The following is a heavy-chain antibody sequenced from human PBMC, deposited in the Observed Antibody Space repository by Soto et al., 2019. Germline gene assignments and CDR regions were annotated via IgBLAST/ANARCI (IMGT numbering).Heavy chain of an antibody. CDR1: GFTFSSYS. Sequence: GGSLRLSCAASGFTFSSYSMNWVRQAPGKGLEWVSSISSSSSYIYYADSVKGRFTISRDNAKNSLYLQMNSLRAEDTAVYYCARDPFRDYDILTGDPDYWGQGTLVTVSS. V-gene: IGHV3-21*01. CDR3: ARDPFRDYDILTGDPDY. J-gene: IGHJ4*02. CDR2: ISSSSSYI. D-gene: IGHD3-9*01.